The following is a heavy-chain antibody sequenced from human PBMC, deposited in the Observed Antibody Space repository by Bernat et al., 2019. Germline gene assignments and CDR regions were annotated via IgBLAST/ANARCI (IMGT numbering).Heavy chain of an antibody. CDR3: GKAGITTGIAAAGFAL. Sequence: EVQLVESGGGVVQPGGSLRLSCAASGFTFSSYWMSWVRQAPGKGLEWVANIRQDGSEKYYVDSVKGRFTISRDSSKSTLYLQMNSLRAEDTAVYYCGKAGITTGIAAAGFALWGRGTLVTVSS. CDR1: GFTFSSYW. CDR2: IRQDGSEK. V-gene: IGHV3-7*03. J-gene: IGHJ2*01. D-gene: IGHD6-13*01.